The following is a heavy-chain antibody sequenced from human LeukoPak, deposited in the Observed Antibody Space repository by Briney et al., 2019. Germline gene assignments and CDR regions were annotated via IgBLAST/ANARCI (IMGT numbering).Heavy chain of an antibody. D-gene: IGHD3-3*01. CDR2: IYYSGST. CDR3: ARGGSHDFWSGYSEQDYYYYMDV. V-gene: IGHV4-59*01. CDR1: GGSISSYY. Sequence: SETLSLTCTVSGGSISSYYWSWLRQPPGKGLEWIGYIYYSGSTNYNPSLKSRVTISVDTSKNQFSLKLSSVTAADTAVYYCARGGSHDFWSGYSEQDYYYYMDVWGKGTTVTVSS. J-gene: IGHJ6*03.